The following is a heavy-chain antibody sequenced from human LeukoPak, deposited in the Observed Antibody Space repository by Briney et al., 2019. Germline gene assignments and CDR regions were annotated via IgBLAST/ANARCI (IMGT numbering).Heavy chain of an antibody. Sequence: GGSLRLSCAASGFTFSSYAMSWVRQAPGKGLGWVSAISGSGGSTYYADSVKGRFTISRDNSKNTLYLQMNSLRAEDTAVYYCARERFHYDSSGNFDYWGQGTLVTVSS. CDR3: ARERFHYDSSGNFDY. D-gene: IGHD3-22*01. J-gene: IGHJ4*02. CDR2: ISGSGGST. CDR1: GFTFSSYA. V-gene: IGHV3-23*01.